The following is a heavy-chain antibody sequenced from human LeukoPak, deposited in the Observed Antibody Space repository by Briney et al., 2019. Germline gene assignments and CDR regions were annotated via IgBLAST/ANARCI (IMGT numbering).Heavy chain of an antibody. V-gene: IGHV1-8*03. Sequence: ASVKVSCKASGYTFTGSYMHWVRQATGQGLEWMGWMNPNSGNTGYAQKFQGRVTITRNTSISTAYMELSSLRSEDTAVYYCARRARYYYDSSGYSVFDYWGQGTLVTVSS. CDR1: GYTFTGSY. CDR2: MNPNSGNT. D-gene: IGHD3-22*01. CDR3: ARRARYYYDSSGYSVFDY. J-gene: IGHJ4*02.